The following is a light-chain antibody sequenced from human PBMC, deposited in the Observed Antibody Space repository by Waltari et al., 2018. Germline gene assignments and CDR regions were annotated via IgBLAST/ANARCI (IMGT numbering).Light chain of an antibody. J-gene: IGKJ1*01. CDR1: QSLSIN. V-gene: IGKV3-20*01. Sequence: EIVLTQSPGTLSPSTGERATLSCRASQSLSINLARYQQKPGRAPRLLIYHASIRATGVPDRFSGSGSWTDFSLTISRLEPEDFAVYYCQHYVSLPVTFGQGTKVEIK. CDR2: HAS. CDR3: QHYVSLPVT.